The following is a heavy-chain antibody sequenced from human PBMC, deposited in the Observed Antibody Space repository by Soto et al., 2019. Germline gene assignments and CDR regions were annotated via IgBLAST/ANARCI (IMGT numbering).Heavy chain of an antibody. Sequence: PDTLSLTCTVSGGSISGYYWSWIRQPPGKGLEWIEYIYYSGSTNYNPSLKSRVTISVDTSKNQFSLKLSSVTAADTAVYYCARVGWNYWFDPWGQGTLVTVSS. D-gene: IGHD1-7*01. V-gene: IGHV4-59*01. CDR1: GGSISGYY. CDR3: ARVGWNYWFDP. J-gene: IGHJ5*02. CDR2: IYYSGST.